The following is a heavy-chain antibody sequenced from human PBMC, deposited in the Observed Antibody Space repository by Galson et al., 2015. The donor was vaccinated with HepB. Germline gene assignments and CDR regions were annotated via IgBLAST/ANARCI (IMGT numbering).Heavy chain of an antibody. V-gene: IGHV1-2*02. Sequence: SVKVSCKASGYIFSGYYIHWVRQAPGQGLEWMGWINPNSGGTNYARKFQGRVTMTRDTSISTAYMEMSRLRSYDTAVYYCAGEMRKRLNDYRYGMDVWGQGTTVTVSS. D-gene: IGHD4-11*01. CDR1: GYIFSGYY. CDR2: INPNSGGT. CDR3: AGEMRKRLNDYRYGMDV. J-gene: IGHJ6*02.